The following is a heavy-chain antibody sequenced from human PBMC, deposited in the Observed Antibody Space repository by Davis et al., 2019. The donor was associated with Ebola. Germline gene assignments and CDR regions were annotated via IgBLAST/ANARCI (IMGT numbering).Heavy chain of an antibody. J-gene: IGHJ3*02. V-gene: IGHV3-30*18. CDR3: AKEVCTSSSCGYASLDI. Sequence: GESLKISCAVSGSTFSSYGMHWVRQAPGKGLEWVAVISNDGSKKYYADSVKGRFTISRDNSKNTLDLQMNRLRAEDTAMYYCAKEVCTSSSCGYASLDIWGQGTMVTVSS. CDR1: GSTFSSYG. D-gene: IGHD2-2*01. CDR2: ISNDGSKK.